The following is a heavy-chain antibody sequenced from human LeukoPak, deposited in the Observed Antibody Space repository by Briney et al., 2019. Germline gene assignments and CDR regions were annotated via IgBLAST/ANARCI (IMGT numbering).Heavy chain of an antibody. V-gene: IGHV3-66*01. CDR2: IYSGGSA. J-gene: IGHJ4*02. CDR1: GFTVSSDH. CDR3: ARSIAVAGSFAY. D-gene: IGHD6-19*01. Sequence: GGSLRLSCAASGFTVSSDHMSWVRQSPGKGLEWVSIIYSGGSAYYADSVKDRFTISRDNSKNTLYLQMNSLRVEDTAVYYCARSIAVAGSFAYWGQGTLVTVSS.